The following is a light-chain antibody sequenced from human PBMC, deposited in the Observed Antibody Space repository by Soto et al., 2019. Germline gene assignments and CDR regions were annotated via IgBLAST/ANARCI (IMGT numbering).Light chain of an antibody. Sequence: QSALTQPASVSGSPGQSITISCTGTSSDVGGYNLVSWYQQYPDKAPNLMIFDVNTRPAGVSHRFSGSKSGNTASLTISGLQAEDEDDDYCSSYRSSSPIPYVFGTGTKLTVL. CDR3: SSYRSSSPIPYV. J-gene: IGLJ1*01. CDR1: SSDVGGYNL. CDR2: DVN. V-gene: IGLV2-14*01.